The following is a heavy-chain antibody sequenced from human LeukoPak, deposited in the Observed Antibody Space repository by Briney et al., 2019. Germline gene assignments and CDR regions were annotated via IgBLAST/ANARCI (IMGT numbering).Heavy chain of an antibody. V-gene: IGHV3-48*01. CDR1: GFTFSSYS. J-gene: IGHJ3*02. Sequence: QAGGSLRLSYAASGFTFSSYSMNWVRQAPGKGLEWVSYISSSSSTIYYADSVKGRFTISRDNAKNSLYLQMNSLRAEDTAVYYCLPDYYDSSGYLDAFDIWGQGTMVTVSS. CDR2: ISSSSSTI. D-gene: IGHD3-22*01. CDR3: LPDYYDSSGYLDAFDI.